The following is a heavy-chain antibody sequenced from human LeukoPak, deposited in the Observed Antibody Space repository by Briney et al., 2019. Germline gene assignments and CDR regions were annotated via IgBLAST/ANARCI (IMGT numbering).Heavy chain of an antibody. CDR3: ARASSLIGGFDF. V-gene: IGHV3-11*01. Sequence: GGSLRLSCAASGFTFNQHSMSWIRQAPGKGLEWLSYISRNGGAVHYADSVEGRFTISRDDAKNSLSLQMNGLRTDDTAVYFCARASSLIGGFDFWGRGTLVTVS. CDR2: ISRNGGAV. J-gene: IGHJ4*01. D-gene: IGHD2-8*01. CDR1: GFTFNQHS.